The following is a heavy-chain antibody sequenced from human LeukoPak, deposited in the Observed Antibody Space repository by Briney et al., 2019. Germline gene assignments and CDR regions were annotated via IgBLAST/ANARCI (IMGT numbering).Heavy chain of an antibody. D-gene: IGHD2-2*01. J-gene: IGHJ3*02. Sequence: SVTVSCKASGGTFSSYTISWVRQAPGQGLEWMGRIIPILGIANYAQKFQGRVTITADKSTSTAYMELSSLRSEDTAVYYCAREKGYCSSTSCFDAFDIWGQGTMVTVSS. CDR2: IIPILGIA. CDR3: AREKGYCSSTSCFDAFDI. CDR1: GGTFSSYT. V-gene: IGHV1-69*04.